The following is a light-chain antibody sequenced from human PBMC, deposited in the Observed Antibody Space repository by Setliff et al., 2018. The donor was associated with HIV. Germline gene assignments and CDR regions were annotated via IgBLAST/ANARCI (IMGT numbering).Light chain of an antibody. CDR3: SSYTGSDTFDV. CDR1: NSDIGTYDL. Sequence: QSALTQPASVSGSPGQAITISCTGNNSDIGTYDLVSWYQQHPGRAPKLTIFEAKRRPSGVSNRFSGSKSGNTASLTISGLQAEDEATYFCSSYTGSDTFDVFGTGTKVTVL. CDR2: EAK. V-gene: IGLV2-23*02. J-gene: IGLJ1*01.